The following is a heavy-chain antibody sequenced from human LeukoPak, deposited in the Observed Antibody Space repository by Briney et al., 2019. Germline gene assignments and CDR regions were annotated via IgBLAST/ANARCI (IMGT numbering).Heavy chain of an antibody. J-gene: IGHJ4*02. V-gene: IGHV1-69*04. CDR2: IIPILGIA. CDR1: GGTFSSYA. Sequence: GASVKVSCKASGGTFSSYAISWVRQAPGQGLEWMERIIPILGIANYAQKFQGRVTITADKSTSTAYMELSSLRSEDTAVYYCARGRGYSSPFDYWGQGTLVTVSS. CDR3: ARGRGYSSPFDY. D-gene: IGHD5-18*01.